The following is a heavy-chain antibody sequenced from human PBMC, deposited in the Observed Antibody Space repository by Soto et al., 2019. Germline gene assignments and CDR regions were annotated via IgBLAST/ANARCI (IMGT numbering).Heavy chain of an antibody. D-gene: IGHD3-9*01. V-gene: IGHV3-30*18. CDR3: AKVKYDILTGYPIDY. J-gene: IGHJ4*02. Sequence: GGSLRLSCAASGFTFSSYGMHWVRQAPGKGPEWVAVISYDGSNKYYADSVKGRFTISRDNSKNTLYLQMNSLRAEDTAVYYCAKVKYDILTGYPIDYWGQGTLVTVSS. CDR1: GFTFSSYG. CDR2: ISYDGSNK.